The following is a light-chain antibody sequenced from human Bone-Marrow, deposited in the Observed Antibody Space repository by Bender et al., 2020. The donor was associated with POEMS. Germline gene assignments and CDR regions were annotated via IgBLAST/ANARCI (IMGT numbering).Light chain of an antibody. CDR3: GSYTSSGSTLVV. CDR2: EVS. Sequence: QTTLTQPASVSGSPGQSITISCTGASSDIGYSDHVSWYQQHPGKAPKLMICEVSKRPLGVSNRFSGSKSGNTASLTISGLQAEDEADYYCGSYTSSGSTLVVFGGGTKVTVL. CDR1: SSDIGYSDH. J-gene: IGLJ2*01. V-gene: IGLV2-14*01.